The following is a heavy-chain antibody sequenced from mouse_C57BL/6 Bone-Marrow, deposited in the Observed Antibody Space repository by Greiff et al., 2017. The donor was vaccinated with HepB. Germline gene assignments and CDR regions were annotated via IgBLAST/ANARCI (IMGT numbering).Heavy chain of an antibody. V-gene: IGHV14-2*01. J-gene: IGHJ3*01. D-gene: IGHD2-3*01. CDR3: ARVDAYWGFAY. Sequence: VQLQQPGAELVKPGASVKLSCKASGYTFTSYWMHWVKQRTEQGLEWIGRIDPEDGETKYAPKFQGKATITADTSSNTAYLQLSSLTSEDTAVYYCARVDAYWGFAYWGQGTLVTVSA. CDR1: GYTFTSYW. CDR2: IDPEDGET.